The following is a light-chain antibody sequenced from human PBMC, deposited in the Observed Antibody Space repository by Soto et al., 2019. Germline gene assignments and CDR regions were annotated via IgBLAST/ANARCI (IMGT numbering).Light chain of an antibody. J-gene: IGLJ3*02. CDR2: DNN. CDR3: QSFGGSLSGWV. CDR1: TSNLGAGYD. Sequence: QSVLTQPPSVSGAPGQRVSISFTGSTSNLGAGYDVHWYQQLPGTVPKLLIYDNNNRPSGVPDRFSGSKSGTSASLAITGLQAEDEADYYCQSFGGSLSGWVFGGGNKGTAL. V-gene: IGLV1-40*01.